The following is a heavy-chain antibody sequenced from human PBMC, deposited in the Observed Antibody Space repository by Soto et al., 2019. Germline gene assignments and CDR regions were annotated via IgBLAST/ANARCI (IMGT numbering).Heavy chain of an antibody. CDR2: FDPEDGET. J-gene: IGHJ4*02. CDR1: GYTLTELS. Sequence: ASVKVSCKVSGYTLTELSMHWVRQAPGKGLEWMGGFDPEDGETIYAQKFQGRVTMTEDTSTDTAYMELSSLRSEDTAVYYCATGEYYYGSGSYCQFDYWGQGTLVTVSS. CDR3: ATGEYYYGSGSYCQFDY. V-gene: IGHV1-24*01. D-gene: IGHD3-10*01.